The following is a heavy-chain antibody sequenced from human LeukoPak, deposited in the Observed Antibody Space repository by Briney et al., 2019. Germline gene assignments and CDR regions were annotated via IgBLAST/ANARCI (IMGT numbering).Heavy chain of an antibody. CDR2: MSSNGGTT. CDR1: GFTFSSYA. D-gene: IGHD1-26*01. CDR3: ARVGDVGPLDY. Sequence: PGGSLRLSCAASGFTFSSYAMHWVRQAPGKGLEYVSAMSSNGGTTDYANSVKGRFTISRDNSKNTLYLQMGSLRAEDMAVYYCARVGDVGPLDYWGQGTLVTVSS. V-gene: IGHV3-64*01. J-gene: IGHJ4*02.